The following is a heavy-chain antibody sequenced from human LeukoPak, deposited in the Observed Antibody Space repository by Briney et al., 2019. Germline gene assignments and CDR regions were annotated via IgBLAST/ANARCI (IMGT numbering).Heavy chain of an antibody. CDR1: GGSISSGDYY. Sequence: SETLSLICTVSGGSISSGDYYWSWIRQPPRKGLEWIGYIYYSGSTYYNPSLKSRVTISVDTSKNQFSLKLSSVTAADTAVYYCARDLLNEGNHLDYWGQGTLVTVSS. V-gene: IGHV4-30-4*01. D-gene: IGHD4-23*01. CDR2: IYYSGST. J-gene: IGHJ4*02. CDR3: ARDLLNEGNHLDY.